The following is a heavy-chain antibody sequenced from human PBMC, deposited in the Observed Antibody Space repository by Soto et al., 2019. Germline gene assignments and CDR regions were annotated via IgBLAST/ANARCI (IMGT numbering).Heavy chain of an antibody. Sequence: WASVKVSCKASGYTFTGYYMHWVRQAPGQGLEWMGWINPNSGGTNYAQKFQGRVTMTRDTSISTAYMELSRLRSDDTAVYYCARDPRGYCSGGSCYSGFDPWGQGTLVTVSS. CDR1: GYTFTGYY. J-gene: IGHJ5*02. CDR2: INPNSGGT. D-gene: IGHD2-15*01. CDR3: ARDPRGYCSGGSCYSGFDP. V-gene: IGHV1-2*02.